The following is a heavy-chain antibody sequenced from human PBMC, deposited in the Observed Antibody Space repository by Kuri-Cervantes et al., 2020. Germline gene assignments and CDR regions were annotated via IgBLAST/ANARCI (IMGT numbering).Heavy chain of an antibody. CDR1: GYTFTGYY. CDR3: AADSNYKNYYYYYYMDV. Sequence: ASVKVSCKASGYTFTGYYMHWVRQAPGQGLEWMGWINPNSGGTNYAQKFRGWVTMTRDMSTSTAYMELSSLRSEDTAVYYCAADSNYKNYYYYYYMDVWGKGTTVTVSS. CDR2: INPNSGGT. V-gene: IGHV1-2*04. D-gene: IGHD5-24*01. J-gene: IGHJ6*03.